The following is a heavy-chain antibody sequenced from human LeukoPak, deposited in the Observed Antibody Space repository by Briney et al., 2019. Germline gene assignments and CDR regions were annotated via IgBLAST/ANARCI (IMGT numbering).Heavy chain of an antibody. CDR2: IRSKANSYVT. D-gene: IGHD2-15*01. Sequence: GGSLRLSCAASVLTFSGSAMHWVRQASGKGLEWVSRIRSKANSYVTAYATSVTGKFTISTDDSKNTAYWEMKSPKTEDTAVYYCTRHSDRYCSGANCYVYYFYGLDVWGQGTTVTVSS. CDR1: VLTFSGSA. V-gene: IGHV3-73*01. J-gene: IGHJ6*02. CDR3: TRHSDRYCSGANCYVYYFYGLDV.